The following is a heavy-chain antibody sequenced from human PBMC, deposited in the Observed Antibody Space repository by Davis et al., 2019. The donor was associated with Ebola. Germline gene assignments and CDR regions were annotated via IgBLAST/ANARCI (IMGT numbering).Heavy chain of an antibody. CDR1: GGSISSGDYY. D-gene: IGHD2-2*01. V-gene: IGHV4-30-4*01. Sequence: SETLSLTCTVSGGSISSGDYYWSWIRQPPGKGLEWIGYIYYSGSTYYNPSLKSRVTISVDTSKNQFSLKLSSVTAADTAVYYCARGPIVVVPAAHFDYWGQGTLVTVSS. CDR3: ARGPIVVVPAAHFDY. CDR2: IYYSGST. J-gene: IGHJ4*02.